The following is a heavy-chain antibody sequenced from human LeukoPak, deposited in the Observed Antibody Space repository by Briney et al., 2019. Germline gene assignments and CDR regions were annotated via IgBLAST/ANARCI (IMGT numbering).Heavy chain of an antibody. CDR1: GFTFSSYW. Sequence: PGGSLRLSCAASGFTFSSYWMSWVRQAPGKGLEWVANIKQDGSEKYYVDSAKGRFTISRDNAKNSLYLQMNSLRAEDTAVCYCARDGGGSYYEYFQHWGQGTLVTVSS. CDR2: IKQDGSEK. J-gene: IGHJ1*01. V-gene: IGHV3-7*01. D-gene: IGHD1-26*01. CDR3: ARDGGGSYYEYFQH.